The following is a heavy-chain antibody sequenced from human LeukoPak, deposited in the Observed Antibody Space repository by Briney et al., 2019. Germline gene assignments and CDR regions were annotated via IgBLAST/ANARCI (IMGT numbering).Heavy chain of an antibody. D-gene: IGHD3-10*01. CDR1: GFTFRNYA. Sequence: GGSLRLSCAASGFTFRNYAMSWVRQAPGKGLEWVSAVTGGGATFYADSVKGRFTVSRDNSKNTLFLQMNSLRAEDTAVYYCAKADYYDFDSWGQGTLVTVSS. J-gene: IGHJ4*02. CDR3: AKADYYDFDS. V-gene: IGHV3-23*01. CDR2: VTGGGAT.